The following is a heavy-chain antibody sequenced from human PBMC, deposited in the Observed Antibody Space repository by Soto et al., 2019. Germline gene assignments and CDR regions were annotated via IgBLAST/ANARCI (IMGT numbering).Heavy chain of an antibody. Sequence: LGESLKISCKGSGYSFTSYWIGWVRQMPGKGLEWMGIIYPGDSDTRYSPSFQGQVTISADKSISTAYLQWSSLKASDTAMFYCASRKTGGIAVAGHDAFDIWGQGTMVTVSS. CDR2: IYPGDSDT. CDR3: ASRKTGGIAVAGHDAFDI. V-gene: IGHV5-51*01. CDR1: GYSFTSYW. J-gene: IGHJ3*02. D-gene: IGHD6-19*01.